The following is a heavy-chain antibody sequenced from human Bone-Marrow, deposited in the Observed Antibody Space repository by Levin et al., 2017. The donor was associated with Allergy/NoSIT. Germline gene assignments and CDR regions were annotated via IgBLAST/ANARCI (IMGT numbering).Heavy chain of an antibody. J-gene: IGHJ4*02. CDR1: GFTFSSYW. D-gene: IGHD1-14*01. CDR3: ARDGNHWNFDH. Sequence: SCAASGFTFSSYWMHWVRQAPGKGLVWVSRIKGDGSFTNYADSVKGRFTISRDNADNKLYLQMNSLRDEDTAVYYCARDGNHWNFDHWGQGTLVTVSS. V-gene: IGHV3-74*01. CDR2: IKGDGSFT.